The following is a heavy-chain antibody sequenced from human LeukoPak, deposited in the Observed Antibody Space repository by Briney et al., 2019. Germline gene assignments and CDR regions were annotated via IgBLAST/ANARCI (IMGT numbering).Heavy chain of an antibody. CDR1: GFSFSRYT. J-gene: IGHJ4*02. V-gene: IGHV3-21*01. D-gene: IGHD3-10*01. CDR3: ARDSLGEAGSGGY. Sequence: GGFLRLSCAASGFSFSRYTMNWVRQAPGKGPEWISSISPSGDSTYHADSVKGRFTISRDNAKNSVSMDMNSLRADDTAVYYCARDSLGEAGSGGYWGQGTLVTVSS. CDR2: ISPSGDST.